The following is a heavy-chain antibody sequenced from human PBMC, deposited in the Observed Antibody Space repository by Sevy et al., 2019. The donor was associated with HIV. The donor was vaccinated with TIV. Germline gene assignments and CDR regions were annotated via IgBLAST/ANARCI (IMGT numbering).Heavy chain of an antibody. J-gene: IGHJ6*02. Sequence: GGSLRLSCVVSEFTFSNYWMSWVRQAPGKGLEWVASIKQDGSEKNYVDSVKGRFTITRDNAKNSLYLQMNSLRDEDTAIYYCAGGYSYGSTSSYYYYGMVVWGQGTTVTVSS. CDR1: EFTFSNYW. CDR2: IKQDGSEK. D-gene: IGHD5-18*01. V-gene: IGHV3-7*01. CDR3: AGGYSYGSTSSYYYYGMVV.